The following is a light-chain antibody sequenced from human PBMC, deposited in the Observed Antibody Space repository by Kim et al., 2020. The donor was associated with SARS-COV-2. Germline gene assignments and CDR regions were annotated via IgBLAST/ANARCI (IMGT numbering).Light chain of an antibody. V-gene: IGLV4-69*01. CDR1: SGHSSYA. Sequence: QLVLTQSPSASASLGASVKLTCTLSSGHSSYAIAWHQQQPEKGPRYLMKLNSDGSHSKGDGIPDRFSGSSSGAERYLTISSLQSEDEADYYCQTWGIGNQEGFGGGTQLTVL. CDR3: QTWGIGNQEG. CDR2: LNSDGSH. J-gene: IGLJ3*02.